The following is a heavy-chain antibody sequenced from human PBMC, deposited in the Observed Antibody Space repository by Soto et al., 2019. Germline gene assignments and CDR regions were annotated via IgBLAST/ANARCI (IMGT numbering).Heavy chain of an antibody. J-gene: IGHJ4*02. CDR2: INAGNGNT. V-gene: IGHV1-3*01. CDR3: ARDPITIFGVVNYYFDY. Sequence: ASVKVSCKASGYTFTSYAMHWVRQAPGQRLEWMGWINAGNGNTKYSQKFQGRVTITRDTSASTAYMELSSLRSEDTAVYYCARDPITIFGVVNYYFDYWGQGTLVTVSS. CDR1: GYTFTSYA. D-gene: IGHD3-3*01.